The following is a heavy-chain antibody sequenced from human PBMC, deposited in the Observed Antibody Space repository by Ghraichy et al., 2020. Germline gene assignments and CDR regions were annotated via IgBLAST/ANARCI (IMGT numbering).Heavy chain of an antibody. Sequence: SETLSLTCAVYGGSFSGYYWSWIRQPPGKGLEWIGEINHGGSTNYNPSLKSRVTISVDTSKNQFSLELSSVTAADTAVYYCARGLELWHTVDAWGQGTLVTVSS. D-gene: IGHD3-16*01. CDR3: ARGLELWHTVDA. CDR1: GGSFSGYY. J-gene: IGHJ5*02. CDR2: INHGGST. V-gene: IGHV4-34*01.